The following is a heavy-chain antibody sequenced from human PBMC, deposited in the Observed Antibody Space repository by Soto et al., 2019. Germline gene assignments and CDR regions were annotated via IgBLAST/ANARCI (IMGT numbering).Heavy chain of an antibody. Sequence: SETLSLSCTVSDCSISNFYWCWIRPPPGKGLEWIVYISPSRNTNYNPSLKSRAAISVDTSKRQFSLNLTSVTAADTAVYYCARAPMLLPRYYFDHWGQGTPVTVS. CDR3: ARAPMLLPRYYFDH. V-gene: IGHV4-59*01. J-gene: IGHJ4*02. CDR2: ISPSRNT. CDR1: DCSISNFY. D-gene: IGHD3-16*01.